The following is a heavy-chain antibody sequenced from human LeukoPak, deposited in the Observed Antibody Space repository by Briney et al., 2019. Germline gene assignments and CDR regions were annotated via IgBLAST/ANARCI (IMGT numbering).Heavy chain of an antibody. CDR1: GGSISSNNW. Sequence: PSGTLSLTCAVYGGSISSNNWWSWVRQSPGKGLEWIGEIVHTGSTKYNPSLENRVTISLDKSKNQFSLKLNSVTAADTAVYYCAKDINWGLGYWGQGTLVTVSS. D-gene: IGHD7-27*01. J-gene: IGHJ4*02. V-gene: IGHV4-4*02. CDR3: AKDINWGLGY. CDR2: IVHTGST.